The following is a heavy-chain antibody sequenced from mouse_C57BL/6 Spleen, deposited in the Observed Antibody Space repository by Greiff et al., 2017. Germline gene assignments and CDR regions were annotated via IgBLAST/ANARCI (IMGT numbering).Heavy chain of an antibody. CDR3: ARDYYGSREYYFDY. D-gene: IGHD1-1*01. V-gene: IGHV3-6*01. CDR1: GYSITSGYY. Sequence: EVKLQESGPGLVKPSQSLSLTCSVTGYSITSGYYWNWIRQFPGNKLEGIGYISYDGSNNYNPSLKNRISITRDTSKNQFFLKLNSVTTEDTATYYCARDYYGSREYYFDYWGQGTTLTVSS. CDR2: ISYDGSN. J-gene: IGHJ2*01.